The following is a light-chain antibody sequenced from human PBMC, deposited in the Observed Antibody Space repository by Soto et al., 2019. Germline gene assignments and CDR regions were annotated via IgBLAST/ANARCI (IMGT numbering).Light chain of an antibody. CDR3: QQYDNWPPIT. J-gene: IGKJ5*01. CDR1: QSVSSY. V-gene: IGKV3-15*01. Sequence: EIVLTQSPATLSLSPGEGATLSCRASQSVSSYLAWYQQKPGQAPRLLIYDASTRATGIPARSSGSGSGTEFTLTINSLQSEDSAVYYCQQYDNWPPITFGQGTRLEIK. CDR2: DAS.